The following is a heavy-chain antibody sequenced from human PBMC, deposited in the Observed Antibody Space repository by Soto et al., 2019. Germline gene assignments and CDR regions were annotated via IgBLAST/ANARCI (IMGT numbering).Heavy chain of an antibody. V-gene: IGHV4-59*01. Sequence: QVQLQESGPGLVKPSETLSLTCTVSGGPISSYYWSWLRQPPGKGLELIGYIYYTGSTNYNPSLNSRVTISVDTSKNQFSLYLSSVTAADTAVYYCARAFGSTMPSLIWGQGPLVTVSS. CDR3: ARAFGSTMPSLI. CDR1: GGPISSYY. CDR2: IYYTGST. J-gene: IGHJ4*02. D-gene: IGHD2-2*01.